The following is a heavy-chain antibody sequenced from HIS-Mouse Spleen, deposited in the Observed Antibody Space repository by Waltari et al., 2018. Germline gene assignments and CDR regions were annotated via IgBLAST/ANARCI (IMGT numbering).Heavy chain of an antibody. Sequence: QLQLQESGPGLVKPSETLSLTCTVSGGSISSSSYSWGWIRQPPGQGREWLGSIYYRGSTYYNPSLKSRVTISVDTSKNQFSLKLSSVTAADTAVYYCAREIPYSSSWYDWYFDLWGRGTLVTVSS. D-gene: IGHD6-13*01. CDR3: AREIPYSSSWYDWYFDL. V-gene: IGHV4-39*07. J-gene: IGHJ2*01. CDR1: GGSISSSSYS. CDR2: IYYRGST.